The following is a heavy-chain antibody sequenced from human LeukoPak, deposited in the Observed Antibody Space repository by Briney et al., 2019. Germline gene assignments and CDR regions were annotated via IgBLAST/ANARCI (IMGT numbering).Heavy chain of an antibody. CDR1: GYTFTGYY. CDR3: ARATEYQLLTNWFDP. J-gene: IGHJ5*02. V-gene: IGHV1-2*02. D-gene: IGHD2-2*01. CDR2: INPNSGGT. Sequence: ASVKVSCKASGYTFTGYYMHWVRQAPGQGLEWMGWINPNSGGTNYAQKFQGRVTMTRDTSISTAYMELSRLRSDDTAVYYCARATEYQLLTNWFDPWGQGTLVTASS.